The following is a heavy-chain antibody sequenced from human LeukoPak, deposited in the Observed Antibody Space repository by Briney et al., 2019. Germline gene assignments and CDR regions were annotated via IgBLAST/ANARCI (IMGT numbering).Heavy chain of an antibody. Sequence: GGSLRLSCAASGFPFSSYSMTWVRQAPGKGLEWVANIQPDGTTKFYVDSVKGRFTISRDNALNSLYLQMNSLRAEDTAIYYCARSIPYGTTWYGRSDYWGQGTLVTVSS. J-gene: IGHJ4*02. D-gene: IGHD6-13*01. CDR2: IQPDGTTK. CDR1: GFPFSSYS. V-gene: IGHV3-7*03. CDR3: ARSIPYGTTWYGRSDY.